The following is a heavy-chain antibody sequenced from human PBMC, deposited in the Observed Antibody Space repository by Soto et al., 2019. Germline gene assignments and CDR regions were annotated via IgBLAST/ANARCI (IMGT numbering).Heavy chain of an antibody. V-gene: IGHV3-23*01. D-gene: IGHD1-26*01. Sequence: PGGPLPPSCAASGATFSSSAMSGARQAPGKGLEWVSAISGSGASTYYADSVKGRFTISRNNSKNTLYLKMNGLRAEDTAVYYCASQWELLSYWGQGTLVTVSS. CDR2: ISGSGAST. CDR3: ASQWELLSY. J-gene: IGHJ4*02. CDR1: GATFSSSA.